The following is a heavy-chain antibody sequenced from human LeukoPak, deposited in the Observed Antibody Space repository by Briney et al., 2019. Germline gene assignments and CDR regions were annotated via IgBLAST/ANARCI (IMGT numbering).Heavy chain of an antibody. D-gene: IGHD6-19*01. CDR2: IDPSDSYT. V-gene: IGHV5-10-1*01. Sequence: GESLRISCKGSGYSFSNYWISWVRLMPGKGLEWMGTIDPSDSYTNYSPSFQGHVTISADKSISTVYLQWSSLKASDTAMYYCARRAEAVAGTRWFDPWGQGTLVTVSS. CDR3: ARRAEAVAGTRWFDP. J-gene: IGHJ5*02. CDR1: GYSFSNYW.